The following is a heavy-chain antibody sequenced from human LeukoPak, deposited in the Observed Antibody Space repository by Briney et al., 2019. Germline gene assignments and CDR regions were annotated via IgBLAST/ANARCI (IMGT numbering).Heavy chain of an antibody. J-gene: IGHJ6*02. Sequence: SETLSLTRTVFGGSVSSGIYYWSWIRQPPGRGLEWDGYIYYSRSTNYNPSLKSRVTISVDTSKNQFSLKLSSVTAADTAVYYCARDLHCSGGSCYYYYYGMDVWGQGTTVTVSS. D-gene: IGHD2-15*01. V-gene: IGHV4-61*01. CDR1: GGSVSSGIYY. CDR3: ARDLHCSGGSCYYYYYGMDV. CDR2: IYYSRST.